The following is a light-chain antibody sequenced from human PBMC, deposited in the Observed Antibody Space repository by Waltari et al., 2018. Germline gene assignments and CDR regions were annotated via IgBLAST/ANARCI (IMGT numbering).Light chain of an antibody. V-gene: IGKV3D-15*01. Sequence: VMTQSPASLSVSPGERATLSCRASHNVNINLAWYQQKPGQAPRLLIYGASTRATGIAARFSGSGSGTEFTLTISSLQSEDFAVYYCQQYNNWPPPLTFGRGTKVEIK. CDR1: HNVNIN. CDR2: GAS. CDR3: QQYNNWPPPLT. J-gene: IGKJ4*01.